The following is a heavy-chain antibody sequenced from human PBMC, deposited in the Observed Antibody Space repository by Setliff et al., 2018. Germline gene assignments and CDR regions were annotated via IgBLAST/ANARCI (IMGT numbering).Heavy chain of an antibody. V-gene: IGHV1-18*01. CDR1: GYTFTSYG. Sequence: ASVKVSCKASGYTFTSYGISWVRQAPGQGLEWMGWISAYNGNTNYAQKLQGRVTMTTDTSTSTAYMELRSLRSDDTAIYYCSRLVRYCTRTSCQRLSGDDYWGQGALVTVSS. D-gene: IGHD2-2*01. CDR2: ISAYNGNT. CDR3: SRLVRYCTRTSCQRLSGDDY. J-gene: IGHJ4*02.